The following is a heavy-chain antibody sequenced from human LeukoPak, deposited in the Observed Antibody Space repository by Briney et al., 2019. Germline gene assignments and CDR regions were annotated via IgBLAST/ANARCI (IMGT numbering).Heavy chain of an antibody. D-gene: IGHD4-11*01. CDR1: GDSSRSSDSY. CDR3: ARHSPTYNWFDP. CDR2: LYYSGSS. Sequence: SETLSLTCTVSGDSSRSSDSYRGWIRQPPGKGLEWIGSLYYSGSSYYNPSLKSRVTISADTSKNQFSLKLTSVTAADTAVYYCARHSPTYNWFDPWGQGTLVTVSS. V-gene: IGHV4-39*01. J-gene: IGHJ5*02.